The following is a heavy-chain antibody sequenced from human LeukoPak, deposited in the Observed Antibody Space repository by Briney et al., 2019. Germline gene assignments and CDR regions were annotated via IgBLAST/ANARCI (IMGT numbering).Heavy chain of an antibody. V-gene: IGHV3-48*03. CDR1: GFTFSGYE. CDR2: ISTSGSTI. Sequence: PGGSLRLSCAASGFTFSGYEMNWVRQAPGKGLEWVSCISTSGSTIYYADSVKGRFTTSRDNARNSLYLQMNSLRAEDTAIYYCARDGPGYSFDYWGQGTLVTVSS. J-gene: IGHJ4*02. D-gene: IGHD5-18*01. CDR3: ARDGPGYSFDY.